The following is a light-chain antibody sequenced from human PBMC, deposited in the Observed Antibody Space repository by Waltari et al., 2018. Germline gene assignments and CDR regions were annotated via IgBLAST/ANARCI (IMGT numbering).Light chain of an antibody. J-gene: IGLJ2*01. V-gene: IGLV1-40*01. CDR1: GSNIGAGYD. Sequence: QSVLTQPPSVSGAPGQRVTISCTGGGSNIGAGYDVHWYRQPPGKAPELLIYGFNNRPSGVPDRFFGSLSGTSASLAITGLQAEDEADYYCQSYDTSLSVVFGGGTKLTV. CDR2: GFN. CDR3: QSYDTSLSVV.